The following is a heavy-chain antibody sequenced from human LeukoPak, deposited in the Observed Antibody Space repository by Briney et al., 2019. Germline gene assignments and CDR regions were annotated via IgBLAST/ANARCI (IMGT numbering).Heavy chain of an antibody. Sequence: GASVKVSRKASGYTFTGYYMHWVRQAPGQGLEWMGWINPNSGGTNYAQKFQGRVTMTTDTSTSTAYMELRSLRSDDTAVYYCARGGIQLWLDYWGQGTLVTVSS. CDR3: ARGGIQLWLDY. V-gene: IGHV1-2*02. CDR1: GYTFTGYY. J-gene: IGHJ4*02. D-gene: IGHD5-18*01. CDR2: INPNSGGT.